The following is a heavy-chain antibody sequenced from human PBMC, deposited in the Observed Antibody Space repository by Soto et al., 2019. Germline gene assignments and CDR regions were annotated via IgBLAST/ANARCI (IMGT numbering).Heavy chain of an antibody. J-gene: IGHJ1*01. CDR1: GFPVSSNY. CDR3: ATVFYGDYEPTEYFQH. D-gene: IGHD4-17*01. V-gene: IGHV3-53*04. Sequence: PGGSLRLSCAASGFPVSSNYMSWVRQAQGKGLEWVSVIYSGGSTYYADSVKGRFTISRHNSKNTLYLQMNSLRAEDTAVYYCATVFYGDYEPTEYFQHWGQGTLVTVSS. CDR2: IYSGGST.